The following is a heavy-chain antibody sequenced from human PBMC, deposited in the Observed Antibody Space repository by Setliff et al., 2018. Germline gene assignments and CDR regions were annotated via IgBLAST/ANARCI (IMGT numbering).Heavy chain of an antibody. Sequence: ASVKVSCKASGYSLITHYMHWVRQAPGQGLEWMGLINPGGGSSSSAQKFQGRVSMTRDTSTNTVYMEVNSLGSEDTAVYFCARAGLASAGRKGVFDYWGQGTLVTVSS. CDR1: GYSLITHY. J-gene: IGHJ4*02. V-gene: IGHV1-46*01. CDR2: INPGGGSS. CDR3: ARAGLASAGRKGVFDY. D-gene: IGHD6-19*01.